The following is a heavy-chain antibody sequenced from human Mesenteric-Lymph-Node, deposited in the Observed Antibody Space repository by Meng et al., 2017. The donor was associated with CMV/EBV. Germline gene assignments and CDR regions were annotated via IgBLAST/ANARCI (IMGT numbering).Heavy chain of an antibody. J-gene: IGHJ5*02. CDR2: IYHSGST. CDR3: AVEYQLLNWFDP. D-gene: IGHD2-2*01. Sequence: SETLSLTCTVSGYSISSGYYWGWIRPPPGKGLEWIGSIYHSGSTYYNPSLKSRVTISVDTSKNQFSLKLSSVTAADTAVYYCAVEYQLLNWFDPWGQGTLVTVSS. CDR1: GYSISSGYY. V-gene: IGHV4-38-2*02.